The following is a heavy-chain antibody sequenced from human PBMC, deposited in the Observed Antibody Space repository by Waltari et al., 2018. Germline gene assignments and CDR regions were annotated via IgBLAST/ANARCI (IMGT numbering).Heavy chain of an antibody. D-gene: IGHD3-22*01. Sequence: EVQLLESGGGLVQPGGSLRLFCVASGFSFRSSAMSWVRQAPGKGLEWVSDISGSGGSPYYADSVKGRFTISRDNSKDTLYLQMNSLRAEDTAIYYCAKRIDSSGFPRGALDVWGQGTTVTVSS. J-gene: IGHJ6*02. CDR1: GFSFRSSA. CDR2: ISGSGGSP. V-gene: IGHV3-23*01. CDR3: AKRIDSSGFPRGALDV.